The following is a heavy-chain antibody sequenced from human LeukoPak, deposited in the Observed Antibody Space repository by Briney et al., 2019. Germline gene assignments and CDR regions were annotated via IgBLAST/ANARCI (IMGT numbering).Heavy chain of an antibody. CDR2: ISWNSDNI. D-gene: IGHD2-15*01. CDR3: ARSVEGYCRGGSCYSYSYYMDV. Sequence: PGRSLRLSCAASGFIFDDYAMHWVRQAPGKGLEWVSGISWNSDNIGYADSVKGRFTISRDNAKNSLYLQMNSLRAEDTAVYYCARSVEGYCRGGSCYSYSYYMDVWGKGTTVTVSS. CDR1: GFIFDDYA. V-gene: IGHV3-9*01. J-gene: IGHJ6*03.